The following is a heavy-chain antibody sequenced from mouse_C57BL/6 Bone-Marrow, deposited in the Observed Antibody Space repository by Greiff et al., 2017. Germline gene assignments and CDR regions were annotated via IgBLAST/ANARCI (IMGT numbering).Heavy chain of an antibody. CDR3: ARWNDYDGAWFAY. D-gene: IGHD2-4*01. V-gene: IGHV1-76*01. Sequence: QVQLQQSGAELVRPGASVKLSCKASGYTFTDYYINWVKQRPGQGLEWIARIYPGSGNTYYNEKFKGKATLTAEKSSSTAYMQLSSLTSEDSAVYFCARWNDYDGAWFAYWGQGTLVTVSA. CDR1: GYTFTDYY. CDR2: IYPGSGNT. J-gene: IGHJ3*01.